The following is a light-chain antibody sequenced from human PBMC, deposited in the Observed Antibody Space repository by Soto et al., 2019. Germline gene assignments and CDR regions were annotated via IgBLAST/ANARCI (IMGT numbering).Light chain of an antibody. CDR3: QQYDKSPPWT. V-gene: IGKV3D-15*01. CDR1: QSVSSY. J-gene: IGKJ1*01. CDR2: GAS. Sequence: EIVLTESPATLSLSPGEGATLSCGASQSVSSYLAWYQQKPGQAPRLLIYGASSRATGIPDRFSGSGSGTEFTLTINSLQSDDFATYYCQQYDKSPPWTFGQGTKVDIK.